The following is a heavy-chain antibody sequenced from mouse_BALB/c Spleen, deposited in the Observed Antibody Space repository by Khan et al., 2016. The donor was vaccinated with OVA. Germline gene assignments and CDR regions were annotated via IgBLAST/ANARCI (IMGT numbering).Heavy chain of an antibody. CDR3: PRALPYHSYDGYALDY. D-gene: IGHD2-14*01. Sequence: VQLQESGPGLVAPSQSLSITCTVPGLSLSSHGVHWVRQPPGKGLEWVGIMRAGKTTIYNSTLMPRLSISKDNSKSQVFLKMNYLQTDDTAIYFCPRALPYHSYDGYALDYWGQGTCVTISS. CDR1: GLSLSSHG. J-gene: IGHJ4*01. V-gene: IGHV2-9*02. CDR2: MRAGKTT.